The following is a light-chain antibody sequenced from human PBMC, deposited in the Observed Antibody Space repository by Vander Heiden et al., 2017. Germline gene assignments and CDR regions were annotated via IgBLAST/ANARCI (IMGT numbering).Light chain of an antibody. CDR2: DVN. Sequence: QSALTQPASVSGSPGQSITISCTGTSRDVGSYQFVSWYQQHPAKAPKLMIYDVNKRPSGVSNRFSGSKSGNTASLTISGLQAEDEADYYCCSYTHSRTYVFGTATKVTVL. V-gene: IGLV2-23*02. CDR3: CSYTHSRTYV. CDR1: SRDVGSYQF. J-gene: IGLJ1*01.